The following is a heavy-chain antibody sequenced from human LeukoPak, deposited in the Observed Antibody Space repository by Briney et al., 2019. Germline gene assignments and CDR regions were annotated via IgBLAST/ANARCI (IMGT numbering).Heavy chain of an antibody. CDR3: ARDYEWLVPFDI. Sequence: PGGSPRLSCAASGFTFDDYGMSWVRQAPGKGLEWVSGINWNGGSTGYADPVKGRFTISRDNAKNSLYLQMNSLRAEDTALYYCARDYEWLVPFDIWGQGTMVTVSS. CDR2: INWNGGST. V-gene: IGHV3-20*04. J-gene: IGHJ3*02. D-gene: IGHD3-3*01. CDR1: GFTFDDYG.